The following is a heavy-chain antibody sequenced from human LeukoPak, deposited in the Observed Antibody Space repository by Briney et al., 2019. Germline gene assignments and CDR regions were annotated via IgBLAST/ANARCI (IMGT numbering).Heavy chain of an antibody. CDR3: ARGGAYIWFGELNRFDP. CDR1: GGTFSSYA. V-gene: IGHV1-69*01. J-gene: IGHJ5*02. Sequence: GASVKVSCKASGGTFSSYAISWVRQAPGQGLEWMGGIIPIFGTANYAQKFQGRVTITADESTSTAYMELSSLRSEDTAVYYCARGGAYIWFGELNRFDPWGQGTLVTVSS. CDR2: IIPIFGTA. D-gene: IGHD3-10*01.